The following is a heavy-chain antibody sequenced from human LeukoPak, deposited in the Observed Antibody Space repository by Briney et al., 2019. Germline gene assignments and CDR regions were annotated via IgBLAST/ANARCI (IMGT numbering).Heavy chain of an antibody. CDR2: IYSGGAT. CDR3: ARVPGHS. J-gene: IGHJ4*02. D-gene: IGHD3-3*02. V-gene: IGHV3-53*01. CDR1: GFDVGRNY. Sequence: GGSLRLSCAASGFDVGRNYMTWVRQAPGKGLEWVSFIYSGGATYYADSVRGRFTISRDSSKNTLYLQMNSLGVEDTAVYYYARVPGHSWGQGTLVTVSS.